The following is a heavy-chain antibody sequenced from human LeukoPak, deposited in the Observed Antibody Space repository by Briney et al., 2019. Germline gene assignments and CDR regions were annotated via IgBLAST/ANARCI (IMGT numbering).Heavy chain of an antibody. CDR3: ARGPITMVRVVIITPFDY. CDR2: IYYSGST. D-gene: IGHD3-10*01. V-gene: IGHV4-59*01. J-gene: IGHJ4*02. CDR1: GGSISSYY. Sequence: PSETLSLTCTVSGGSISSYYWSWIRQPPGKGLEWIGYIYYSGSTNYNPSLKRRVTISVHTSKTQFSLKLSSLTPADTAVYYCARGPITMVRVVIITPFDYWGQGTLVTVSS.